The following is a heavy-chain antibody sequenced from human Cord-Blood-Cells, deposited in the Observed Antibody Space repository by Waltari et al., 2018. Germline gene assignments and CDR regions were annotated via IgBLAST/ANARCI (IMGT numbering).Heavy chain of an antibody. J-gene: IGHJ6*03. CDR3: ARSPYYYYYMDV. CDR1: GGSFSGYY. Sequence: QVQLQQWGAGLLKPSETPSLTCAVYGGSFSGYYWSWIRQPPGKGLEWIGEINHSGSTNYNPSLKSRVTISGDTSKNQFSLKLSSVTAADTAVYYCARSPYYYYYMDVWGKGTTVTVSS. CDR2: INHSGST. V-gene: IGHV4-34*01.